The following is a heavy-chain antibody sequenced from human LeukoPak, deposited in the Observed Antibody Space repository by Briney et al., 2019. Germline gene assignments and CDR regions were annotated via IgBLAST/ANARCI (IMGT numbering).Heavy chain of an antibody. D-gene: IGHD2-21*02. CDR2: IREDGGEK. CDR1: GLTFSNSW. Sequence: GGSLRLSCAASGLTFSNSWMTWVRQAPGKGLEWVANIREDGGEKYYVDSVKGRFTIPRDNAKNSLYLQMNSLRAEDTAVYYCARINTAIFSSSDYWGQGTLVTVSS. J-gene: IGHJ4*02. CDR3: ARINTAIFSSSDY. V-gene: IGHV3-7*05.